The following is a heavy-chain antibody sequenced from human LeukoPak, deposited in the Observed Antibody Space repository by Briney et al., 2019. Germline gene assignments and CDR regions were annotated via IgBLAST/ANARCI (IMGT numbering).Heavy chain of an antibody. V-gene: IGHV4-38-2*01. J-gene: IGHJ1*01. CDR3: ARGEQSGSFSAY. CDR2: IYQRGST. D-gene: IGHD1-26*01. Sequence: SETLSLTYAFSGYSISSGYYWGWIRQPPGKGLERMGSIYQRGSTYYNPSLKRRVTISVDTSKNQFSLKLTSVTAADTAVYYCARGEQSGSFSAYWGQGTLVTVYS. CDR1: GYSISSGYY.